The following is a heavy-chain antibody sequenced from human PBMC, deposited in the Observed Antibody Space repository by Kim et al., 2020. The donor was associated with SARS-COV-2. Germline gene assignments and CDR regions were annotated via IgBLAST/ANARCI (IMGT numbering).Heavy chain of an antibody. Sequence: SVKVSCKASGGTFGTYPISWVRQAPGQGLEWMGGIIPFFDTTNYAPKFQGRVTMTADDSTRTTYMELSSLKSGDTAVYFCASRFFDCSGNYHDFWGQGT. D-gene: IGHD3-22*01. J-gene: IGHJ1*01. V-gene: IGHV1-69*13. CDR3: ASRFFDCSGNYHDF. CDR1: GGTFGTYP. CDR2: IIPFFDTT.